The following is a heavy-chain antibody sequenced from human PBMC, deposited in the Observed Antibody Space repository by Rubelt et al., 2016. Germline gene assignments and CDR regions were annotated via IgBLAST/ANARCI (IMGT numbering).Heavy chain of an antibody. CDR3: TFFDY. CDR1: GFTFSSYG. V-gene: IGHV3-33*01. Sequence: VQLVESGGGVVQPGRSLRLSCAASGFTFSSYGMHWVRQAPGKGLEWVAVIWYDGSNKYYADSVKGRLPISRDNSNNTLYPQMNSLRAEDTALYYCTFFDYWGQGTLVTVSS. CDR2: IWYDGSNK. J-gene: IGHJ4*02.